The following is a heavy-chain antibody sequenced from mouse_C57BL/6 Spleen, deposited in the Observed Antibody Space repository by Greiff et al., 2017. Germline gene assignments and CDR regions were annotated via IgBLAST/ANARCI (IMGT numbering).Heavy chain of an antibody. D-gene: IGHD1-1*01. CDR1: GYTFTSYG. Sequence: QVQLQQSGAELARPGASVKLSCKASGYTFTSYGISWVKQRTGQGLEWIGEIYPRSGNTYYNEKFKGKATLTADNSSSTAYMELRSLTSEDSAVYFCARSDYGSSYDYFDYWGQGTTLTVSS. J-gene: IGHJ2*01. CDR3: ARSDYGSSYDYFDY. CDR2: IYPRSGNT. V-gene: IGHV1-81*01.